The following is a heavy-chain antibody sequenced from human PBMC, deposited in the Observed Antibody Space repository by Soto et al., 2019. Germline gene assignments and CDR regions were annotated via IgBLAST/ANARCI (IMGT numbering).Heavy chain of an antibody. J-gene: IGHJ3*02. Sequence: GGSLRLSCVASGFTFSSYAMTWVRQAPGKGLQWVSGISGSGGSTYYADSVKGRFTISRDNSKNPLHLQMNSQKAEATAVYYCAKKYYYDSSGPYDACDIWGQGTMVTV. CDR1: GFTFSSYA. V-gene: IGHV3-23*01. CDR3: AKKYYYDSSGPYDACDI. D-gene: IGHD3-22*01. CDR2: ISGSGGST.